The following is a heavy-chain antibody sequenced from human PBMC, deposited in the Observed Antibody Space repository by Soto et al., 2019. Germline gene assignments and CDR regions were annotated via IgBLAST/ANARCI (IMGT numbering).Heavy chain of an antibody. CDR3: ATDSNYDVSNSF. D-gene: IGHD3-3*01. CDR2: ILPVSAPP. J-gene: IGHJ4*02. Sequence: STVRVSCKASGGTLNNYAINWVRQAPGQGLEWMGGILPVSAPPDYAQKFQGRVSITADHSTSTVYMELSRLKSDDTAVYFCATDSNYDVSNSFWGQGTLVTVSS. CDR1: GGTLNNYA. V-gene: IGHV1-69*13.